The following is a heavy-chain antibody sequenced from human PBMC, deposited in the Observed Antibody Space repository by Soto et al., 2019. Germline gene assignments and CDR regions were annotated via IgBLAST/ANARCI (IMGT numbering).Heavy chain of an antibody. Sequence: ASLKVSCKASGGTFSIYAISWVRQAPGQGLEWMGGIIPIFGTANYAQKFQGRVTITADESTSTAYMELSSLRSEDTAVYYCARVYYDFWSGYHTPVNYYYYGMDVWGQGTTVTVSS. D-gene: IGHD3-3*01. V-gene: IGHV1-69*13. CDR1: GGTFSIYA. CDR2: IIPIFGTA. J-gene: IGHJ6*02. CDR3: ARVYYDFWSGYHTPVNYYYYGMDV.